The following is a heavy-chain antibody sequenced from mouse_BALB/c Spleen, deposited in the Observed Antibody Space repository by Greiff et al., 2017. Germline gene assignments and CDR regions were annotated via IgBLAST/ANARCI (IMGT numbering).Heavy chain of an antibody. CDR2: ILPGSGST. D-gene: IGHD2-12*01. CDR1: GYTFSSYW. V-gene: IGHV1-9*01. J-gene: IGHJ4*01. Sequence: QVQLKESGAELMKPGASVKISCKATGYTFSSYWIEWVKQRPGHGLEWIGEILPGSGSTNYNEKFKGKATFTADTSSNTAYMQLSSLTSEDSAVYYGARGIRQGYYYAMDYWGQGTSVTVSS. CDR3: ARGIRQGYYYAMDY.